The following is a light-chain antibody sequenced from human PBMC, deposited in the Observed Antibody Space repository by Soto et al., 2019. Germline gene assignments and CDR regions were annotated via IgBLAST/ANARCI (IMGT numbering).Light chain of an antibody. CDR1: QSVSSN. V-gene: IGKV3-15*01. CDR3: EQYNNWPHA. J-gene: IGKJ4*01. CDR2: GAS. Sequence: EIVMTHSPATLSVSPWERATLSCRASQSVSSNLAWYQQKPGQAPRLLIYGASTRATAIPARFSGSGSGTEFTPTISSLQSEDFAVYYCEQYNNWPHAFGGGTKVDIK.